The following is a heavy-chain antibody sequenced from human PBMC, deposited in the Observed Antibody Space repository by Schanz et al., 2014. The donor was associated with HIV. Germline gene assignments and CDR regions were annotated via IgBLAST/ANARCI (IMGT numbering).Heavy chain of an antibody. CDR2: IWYDGSNK. CDR3: ANEEVPNDY. J-gene: IGHJ4*02. Sequence: QVQLVESGGGVVQPGRSLRLSCVASGFTFNSYAMHWVRQAPGKGLEWVAVIWYDGSNKYYADSVKGRFTISRDNSKNTLYLQMNSLRVEDTAVYYCANEEVPNDYWGQGTLVTVSP. V-gene: IGHV3-33*06. CDR1: GFTFNSYA.